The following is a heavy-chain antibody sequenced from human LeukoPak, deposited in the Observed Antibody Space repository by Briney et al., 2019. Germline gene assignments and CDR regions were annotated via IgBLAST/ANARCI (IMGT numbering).Heavy chain of an antibody. CDR1: GFTFSSYG. V-gene: IGHV3-30*02. D-gene: IGHD6-19*01. CDR2: IRYDGSNK. Sequence: GGSLRLSCAASGFTFSSYGMHWVRQAPGKGLEWVAFIRYDGSNKYYADSVKGRFTISRDNSKNTLYLQMNSLRAEDTAVYYCARDQEYSSGWHYYYYYYMDVWGKGTTVTVSS. J-gene: IGHJ6*03. CDR3: ARDQEYSSGWHYYYYYYMDV.